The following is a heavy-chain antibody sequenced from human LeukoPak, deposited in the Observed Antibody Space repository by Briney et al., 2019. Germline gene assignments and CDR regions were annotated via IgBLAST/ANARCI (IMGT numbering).Heavy chain of an antibody. CDR1: GYSFATYW. Sequence: GESLKISRRGSGYSFATYWIGWVRQMPGKGVEWMGIIYPGYSDSRYSPSFQGQVTMSVDKSISTAYMQWSSLKASDTAMYYCARLDYDILTGYGNIDYWGQGTLVTVSS. CDR3: ARLDYDILTGYGNIDY. J-gene: IGHJ4*02. V-gene: IGHV5-51*01. CDR2: IYPGYSDS. D-gene: IGHD3-9*01.